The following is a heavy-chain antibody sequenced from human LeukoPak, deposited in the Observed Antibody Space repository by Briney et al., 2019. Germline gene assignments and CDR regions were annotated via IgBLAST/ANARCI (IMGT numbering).Heavy chain of an antibody. V-gene: IGHV1-18*01. CDR2: ISAYNGNT. CDR3: ARDPALGIAAAGTRSLDY. CDR1: GYTFTSYG. D-gene: IGHD6-13*01. Sequence: ASVKVSCKASGYTFTSYGISWVRQAPGQGLEWMGWISAYNGNTNYAQKLQGRVTMTTDTSTSTAYMELRSLRSDDTAVYCCARDPALGIAAAGTRSLDYWGQGTLVTVSS. J-gene: IGHJ4*01.